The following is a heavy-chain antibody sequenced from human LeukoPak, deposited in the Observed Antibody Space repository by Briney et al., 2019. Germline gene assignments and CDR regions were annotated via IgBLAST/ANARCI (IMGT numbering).Heavy chain of an antibody. V-gene: IGHV1-69*13. CDR2: IIPIFGTA. CDR1: GGTFSSYA. CDR3: AREGTNCSGGSCYPDDAFDI. J-gene: IGHJ3*02. D-gene: IGHD2-15*01. Sequence: GASVKVSCKASGGTFSSYAISWVRQAPGQGLEWMGGIIPIFGTANYAQKFQGRVTITADESTSTAYMELSSLRSEDTAVYYCAREGTNCSGGSCYPDDAFDIWGQGTMVTVSS.